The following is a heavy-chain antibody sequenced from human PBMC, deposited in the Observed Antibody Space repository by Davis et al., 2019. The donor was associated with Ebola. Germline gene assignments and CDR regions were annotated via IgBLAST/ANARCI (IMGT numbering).Heavy chain of an antibody. J-gene: IGHJ4*02. Sequence: ASVTVSCKASGGTFSSYAINWVRQATGQGLEWMGWMNPNSGNTGYAQKFQGRVTMTRNTSISTAYIELSSLRSEDTAVYYCARGSGSYSGGDYWGQGTLVTVSS. D-gene: IGHD1-26*01. CDR2: MNPNSGNT. V-gene: IGHV1-8*02. CDR1: GGTFSSYA. CDR3: ARGSGSYSGGDY.